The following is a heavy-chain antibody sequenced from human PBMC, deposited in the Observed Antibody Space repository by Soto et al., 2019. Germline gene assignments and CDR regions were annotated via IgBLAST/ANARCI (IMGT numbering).Heavy chain of an antibody. D-gene: IGHD6-6*01. CDR3: ARDKSNYSGMDV. Sequence: GGSLRLSCAASGFTFSSYSMNWVRQAPGKGLEWVSYISSSSSTIHYADSVEGRFTISRDNAKNSLYLQMNSLRDEDTAVYYCARDKSNYSGMDVWGQGTTVTVSS. CDR2: ISSSSSTI. J-gene: IGHJ6*02. CDR1: GFTFSSYS. V-gene: IGHV3-48*02.